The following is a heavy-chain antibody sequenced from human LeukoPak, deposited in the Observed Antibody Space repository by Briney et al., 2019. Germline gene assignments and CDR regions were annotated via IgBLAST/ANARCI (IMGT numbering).Heavy chain of an antibody. Sequence: WVRQPPGKGLEWIGNIYYSVTTYYNPSLKSRVTISVDTSKNQFSLKLSSVTAADTAVYYCANSDVPATAIDYWGQGTLVTVSS. CDR3: ANSDVPATAIDY. V-gene: IGHV4-39*01. CDR2: IYYSVTT. D-gene: IGHD2-2*01. J-gene: IGHJ4*02.